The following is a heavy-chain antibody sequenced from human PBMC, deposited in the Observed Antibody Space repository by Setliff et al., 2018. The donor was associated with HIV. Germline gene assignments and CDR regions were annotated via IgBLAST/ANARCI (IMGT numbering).Heavy chain of an antibody. J-gene: IGHJ4*02. Sequence: ASVKVSCQASGYTFTSYVMHWVRQAPGQRLEWMGWINAGNGNTKYSQEFQGRVTITRDTSASTAYMELSSPRSEDMAVYYCARGFYDSNGYFSYFDHWGQGTLVTVSS. CDR1: GYTFTSYV. D-gene: IGHD3-22*01. CDR2: INAGNGNT. CDR3: ARGFYDSNGYFSYFDH. V-gene: IGHV1-3*03.